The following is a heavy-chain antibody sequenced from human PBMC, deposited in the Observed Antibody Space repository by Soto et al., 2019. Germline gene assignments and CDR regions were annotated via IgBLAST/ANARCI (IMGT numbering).Heavy chain of an antibody. D-gene: IGHD3-9*01. CDR3: ARGGADITIFSAFDY. Sequence: QVQLQESGPGLVKPSQTLSLTCTVSGGSISSGGYYWSWIRQHPGKGLEWIGYIYYSGSTYYNPSLKSRITISVDTSKNQFSLKLSSVTAADTAVYYCARGGADITIFSAFDYWGQGTLVTVSS. V-gene: IGHV4-31*03. CDR1: GGSISSGGYY. CDR2: IYYSGST. J-gene: IGHJ4*02.